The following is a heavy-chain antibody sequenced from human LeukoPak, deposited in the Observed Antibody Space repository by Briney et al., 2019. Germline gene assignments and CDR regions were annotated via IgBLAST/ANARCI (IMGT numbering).Heavy chain of an antibody. D-gene: IGHD3-9*01. J-gene: IGHJ6*03. V-gene: IGHV4-30-2*01. CDR3: ARGINTPTGYYYYMDV. Sequence: SETLSLTCTVSGGSISSGGYYWSWIRQPPGKGLEWIGCIYHSGSTYYNPSLKSRVTISVDRSKNQFSLKLSSVTAADTAVYYCARGINTPTGYYYYMDVWGKGTTVTVSS. CDR1: GGSISSGGYY. CDR2: IYHSGST.